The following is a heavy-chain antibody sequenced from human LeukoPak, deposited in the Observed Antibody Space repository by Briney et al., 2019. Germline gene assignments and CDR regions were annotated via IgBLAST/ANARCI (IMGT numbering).Heavy chain of an antibody. D-gene: IGHD3-3*01. CDR2: IPSDGRKK. V-gene: IGHV3-30*02. CDR3: ARDMVRGDDSGYYPFDY. J-gene: IGHJ4*02. CDR1: GFRFSDCG. Sequence: GGSLRLSCAASGFRFSDCGVHWVRQPPGKGLEWLAFIPSDGRKKYYADSVKGRLTVSRDNSRNTLYLQMNSLRPEDTAVYYCARDMVRGDDSGYYPFDYWGQGTLVIVSS.